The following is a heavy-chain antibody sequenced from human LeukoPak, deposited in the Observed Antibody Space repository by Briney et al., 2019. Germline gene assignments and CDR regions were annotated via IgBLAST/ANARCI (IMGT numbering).Heavy chain of an antibody. V-gene: IGHV4-34*01. J-gene: IGHJ4*02. CDR1: GGSFSGYT. D-gene: IGHD6-6*01. CDR3: ASGPIAAPIDY. Sequence: ASETLSLTCAVYGGSFSGYTWGWIRQPPGRGLEWIGEINHSGRNNSNSSLKSRVTISVDTSKNQFSLKLSSVTAADTAVYYCASGPIAAPIDYWGQGTLVTVSS. CDR2: INHSGRN.